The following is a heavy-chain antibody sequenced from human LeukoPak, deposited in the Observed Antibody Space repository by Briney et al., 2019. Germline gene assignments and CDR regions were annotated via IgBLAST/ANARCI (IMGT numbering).Heavy chain of an antibody. D-gene: IGHD6-13*01. V-gene: IGHV4-59*12. J-gene: IGHJ4*02. CDR1: GGSISSYY. CDR3: AVSQVVLGVDY. Sequence: PSETLSLTCTVSGGSISSYYWSWIRQPPGKGLEWIGYIYYSGSTNYNPSLKSRVTISVDTSKNYFSLKLSSVTAADTAVYYCAVSQVVLGVDYWGQGTLVTVSS. CDR2: IYYSGST.